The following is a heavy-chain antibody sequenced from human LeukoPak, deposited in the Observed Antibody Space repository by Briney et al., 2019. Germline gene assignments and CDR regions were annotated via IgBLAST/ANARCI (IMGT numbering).Heavy chain of an antibody. V-gene: IGHV3-23*01. CDR2: ISGSGGST. CDR1: GSTFSTYW. D-gene: IGHD3-3*01. J-gene: IGHJ4*02. Sequence: GSTFSTYWMSWVRQAPGKGLEWVSAISGSGGSTYYADSVKGRFTISRDNSKDTLYLQMNSLRAEDTAVYYCAKGEWLYYFDYWGQGTLVTVSS. CDR3: AKGEWLYYFDY.